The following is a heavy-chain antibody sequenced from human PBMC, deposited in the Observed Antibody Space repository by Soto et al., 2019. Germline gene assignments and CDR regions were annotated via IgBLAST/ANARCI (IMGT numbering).Heavy chain of an antibody. CDR2: IGTAGDT. CDR1: GFTFSSYD. CDR3: ARAGYGSGSYLFDY. Sequence: EVQLVESGGGLVQPGGSLRLSCAASGFTFSSYDMHWVRQATGKGLEWVSAIGTAGDTYYPGSVKGRFTISRKNAKNSWYLQMNSLRAGDTAVYYCARAGYGSGSYLFDYWGQGTLVTVSS. J-gene: IGHJ4*02. V-gene: IGHV3-13*01. D-gene: IGHD3-10*01.